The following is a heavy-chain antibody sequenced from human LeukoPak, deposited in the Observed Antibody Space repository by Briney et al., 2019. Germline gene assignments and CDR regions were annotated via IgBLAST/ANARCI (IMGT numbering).Heavy chain of an antibody. D-gene: IGHD3-22*01. Sequence: GRSLRLSCAASGFTFSSYSMNWVRQAPGKGLEWVSSISSSSSYIYYADSVKGRFTISRDNAKNSLYLQMNSLRAEDTAVYYCAREYYDSSGYYPSAEYFQHWGQGTLVTVSS. CDR1: GFTFSSYS. V-gene: IGHV3-21*01. J-gene: IGHJ1*01. CDR2: ISSSSSYI. CDR3: AREYYDSSGYYPSAEYFQH.